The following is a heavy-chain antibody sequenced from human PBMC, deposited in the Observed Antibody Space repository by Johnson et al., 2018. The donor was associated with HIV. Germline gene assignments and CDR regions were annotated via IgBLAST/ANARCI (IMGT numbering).Heavy chain of an antibody. J-gene: IGHJ3*02. CDR1: GFTFSNAW. Sequence: VQLVESGGGLVKPGGSLRLSCAASGFTFSNAWMSWVRQAPGKGLEWVGRIKSKTDGGTTDYAAPVKGRFTISRDDSKNTMYLQMNSLRAEDTAVYDCARAGGSDAFDIWGQGTMVTVSS. CDR2: IKSKTDGGTT. V-gene: IGHV3-15*01. CDR3: ARAGGSDAFDI.